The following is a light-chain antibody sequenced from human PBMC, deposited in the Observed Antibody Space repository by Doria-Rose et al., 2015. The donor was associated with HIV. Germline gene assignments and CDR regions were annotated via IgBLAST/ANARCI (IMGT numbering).Light chain of an antibody. J-gene: IGKJ1*01. CDR2: DTS. V-gene: IGKV1-17*03. CDR3: LQHNIYPRT. CDR1: HDISNY. Sequence: YVCDRVTITCRASHDISNYLAWYQQKPGKAPKRLIYDTSSLHSGVPSRFSGSGSGTEFTLTISSLQPEDFATYYCLQHNIYPRTFGQGTKVDIK.